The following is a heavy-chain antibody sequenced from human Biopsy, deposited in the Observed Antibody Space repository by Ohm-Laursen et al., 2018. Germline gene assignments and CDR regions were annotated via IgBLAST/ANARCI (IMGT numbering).Heavy chain of an antibody. CDR3: ARGRTGG. CDR1: GFTFSSYS. V-gene: IGHV3-48*01. Sequence: SLRLSCTAPGFTFSSYSMNWVRQAPGKGLEWVSFTSSGSSPIYYADSVKGRFTISRDDAKNSLYLQMNSLRAEDTAVYYCARGRTGGWGQGTLVTVSS. CDR2: TSSGSSPI. D-gene: IGHD1/OR15-1a*01. J-gene: IGHJ4*02.